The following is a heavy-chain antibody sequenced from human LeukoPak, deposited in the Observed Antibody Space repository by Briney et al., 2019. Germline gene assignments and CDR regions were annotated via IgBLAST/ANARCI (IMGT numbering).Heavy chain of an antibody. Sequence: PGRSLRLSCAASGFTFGTYGIHWVRQAPGKGLEWVAIIWYDGSNKYYADSVRGRFTISRDNSKNTLYLQMNSLRAEDTAMYHCARDLEIGSSSYYFDYWGQGTLVTVSS. D-gene: IGHD1-1*01. CDR1: GFTFGTYG. V-gene: IGHV3-33*01. CDR2: IWYDGSNK. CDR3: ARDLEIGSSSYYFDY. J-gene: IGHJ4*02.